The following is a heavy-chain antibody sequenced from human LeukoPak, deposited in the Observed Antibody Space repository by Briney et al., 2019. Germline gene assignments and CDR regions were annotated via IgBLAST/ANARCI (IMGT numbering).Heavy chain of an antibody. D-gene: IGHD5-12*01. J-gene: IGHJ4*02. Sequence: SETLSLTCTVSGGSISTYYGNWIRQAPGKGLEWIGYIYYSGSTNYNPSLKSRVAMSVDTSRNQFSLKLSSVTAADTAIYYCARRVGVATIREGYYFDYWGQGTLVTVSS. V-gene: IGHV4-59*01. CDR1: GGSISTYY. CDR3: ARRVGVATIREGYYFDY. CDR2: IYYSGST.